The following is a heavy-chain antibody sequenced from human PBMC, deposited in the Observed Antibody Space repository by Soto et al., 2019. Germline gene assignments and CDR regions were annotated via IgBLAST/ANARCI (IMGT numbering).Heavy chain of an antibody. J-gene: IGHJ5*02. D-gene: IGHD2-15*01. Sequence: QVQLVQSGAEVKKPGASVKVSCKASGYTFTSYDINWVRQATGQGLEWMGWMNPNSGNTGNAQKFQGRVTMTRNTSISTAYMELSSLRSQDTAVYNCARGLLKVVAATPSFDPWGQGTLVTVSS. V-gene: IGHV1-8*01. CDR3: ARGLLKVVAATPSFDP. CDR1: GYTFTSYD. CDR2: MNPNSGNT.